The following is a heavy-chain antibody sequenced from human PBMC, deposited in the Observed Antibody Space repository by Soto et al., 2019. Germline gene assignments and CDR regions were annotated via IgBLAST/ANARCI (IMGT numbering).Heavy chain of an antibody. V-gene: IGHV4-30-4*08. D-gene: IGHD3-3*01. J-gene: IGHJ5*02. CDR3: ARADYDFWSGYHTSNWFDP. CDR1: GGSINCGFFF. CDR2: FYYSGTT. Sequence: SETLSLTCTVSGGSINCGFFFCNWIRQHPGKGLEWFDYFYYSGTTNYTPSLRSRLTRSVDTSKNQFSLKLSSVTAADTAVYYCARADYDFWSGYHTSNWFDPWGQGTLVTVSS.